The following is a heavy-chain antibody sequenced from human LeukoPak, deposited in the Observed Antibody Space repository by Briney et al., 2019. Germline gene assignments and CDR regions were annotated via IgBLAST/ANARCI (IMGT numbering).Heavy chain of an antibody. Sequence: SETLSLTCTVSGGSISGSSYYWGWIRQPPGKGLEWIGEINHSGSTNYNPFLKSRVTISVDTSKNQFSLKLSSVTAADTAVYYCARGQYYDFWSGYYVSGNWFDPWGQGTLVTVSS. D-gene: IGHD3-3*01. J-gene: IGHJ5*02. V-gene: IGHV4-39*07. CDR3: ARGQYYDFWSGYYVSGNWFDP. CDR2: INHSGST. CDR1: GGSISGSSYY.